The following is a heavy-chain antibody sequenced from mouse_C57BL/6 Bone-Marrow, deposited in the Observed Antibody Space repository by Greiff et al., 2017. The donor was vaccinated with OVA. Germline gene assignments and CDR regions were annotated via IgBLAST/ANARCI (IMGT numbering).Heavy chain of an antibody. CDR1: GYTFTSYW. CDR3: AREKNWDVFAY. V-gene: IGHV1-59*01. J-gene: IGHJ3*01. D-gene: IGHD4-1*01. Sequence: QVQLQQPGAELVRPGTSVKLSCKASGYTFTSYWMHWVKQRPGQGLEWIGVIDPSDSYTNYNQKFKGKATLTVDTSPSTAYMQLSSLTSEDSAVYYCAREKNWDVFAYWGQGTLVTVSA. CDR2: IDPSDSYT.